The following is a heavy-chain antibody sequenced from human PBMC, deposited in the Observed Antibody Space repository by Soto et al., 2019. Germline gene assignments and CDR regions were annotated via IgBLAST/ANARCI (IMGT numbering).Heavy chain of an antibody. CDR1: GFSLSTSGVG. D-gene: IGHD4-17*01. V-gene: IGHV2-5*02. CDR3: ALTYGDYYFDY. CDR2: IYWDDGK. Sequence: QITLKESGPTLVKPTQTLTLTCTFSGFSLSTSGVGVGWIRQPPGKALEWLALIYWDDGKRYSPSLKSRLTITKDTAKNQVVLTMTNMDPVDTATYYCALTYGDYYFDYWGQGTLVTVSS. J-gene: IGHJ4*02.